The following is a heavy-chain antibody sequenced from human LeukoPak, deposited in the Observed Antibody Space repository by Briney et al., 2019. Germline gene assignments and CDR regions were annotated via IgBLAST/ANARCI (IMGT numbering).Heavy chain of an antibody. J-gene: IGHJ4*02. CDR2: IRSKAYGGTT. CDR3: TRDRPHDFWSGYYIDY. Sequence: LGGSLRLSCTASGFTFGDYAMSWVRQAPGKGLEWVGFIRSKAYGGTTEYAASVKGRFTISRDDSKSIAYLQMNSLKTEDTAVYYCTRDRPHDFWSGYYIDYWGQGTLVTVSS. V-gene: IGHV3-49*04. CDR1: GFTFGDYA. D-gene: IGHD3-3*01.